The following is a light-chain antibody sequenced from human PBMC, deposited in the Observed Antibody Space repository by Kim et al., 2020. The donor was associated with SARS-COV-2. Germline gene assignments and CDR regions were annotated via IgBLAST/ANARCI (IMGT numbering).Light chain of an antibody. CDR2: ASS. Sequence: DVQMTQSPSSLSASVGDRVTITCRASQGIASWLAWYQHKPGKPPKLLIYASSALQGGVPSRFSGSGSGTEFSLTINSLQPEDSATYFCQQSNNFPITFGQGTRLEIK. CDR1: QGIASW. V-gene: IGKV1-12*01. CDR3: QQSNNFPIT. J-gene: IGKJ5*01.